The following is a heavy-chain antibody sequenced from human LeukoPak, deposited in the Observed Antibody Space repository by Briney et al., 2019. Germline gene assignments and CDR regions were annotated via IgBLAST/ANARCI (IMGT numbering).Heavy chain of an antibody. D-gene: IGHD3-10*01. CDR3: ARGPYGSENYYDY. J-gene: IGHJ4*02. CDR2: INPNSGGT. V-gene: IGHV1-2*02. Sequence: ASVKVSCKASGYTFTDYHVHWVRQAPGQGLEWMGWINPNSGGTNYAQKFQGRVTMTRDTSISTAYMELSRLRSDGTAAYYCARGPYGSENYYDYWGQGTLATVSS. CDR1: GYTFTDYH.